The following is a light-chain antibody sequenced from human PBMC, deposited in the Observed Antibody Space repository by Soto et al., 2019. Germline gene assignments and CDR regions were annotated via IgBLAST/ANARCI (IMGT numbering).Light chain of an antibody. V-gene: IGKV1-5*01. J-gene: IGKJ2*01. CDR1: QRISSW. CDR2: DAS. CDR3: QQYNSYAYT. Sequence: DIQITQSPSTLSASVGDRVTITCRASQRISSWLAWYQHKPGKAPKLRIYDASSLESGVPSRFSDSGSGTEFTLTISSLQTDDFETYYCQQYNSYAYTFGQGTKQEIK.